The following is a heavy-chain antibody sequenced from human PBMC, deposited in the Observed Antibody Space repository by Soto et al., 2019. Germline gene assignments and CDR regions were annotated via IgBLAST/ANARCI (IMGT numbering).Heavy chain of an antibody. J-gene: IGHJ5*02. CDR3: ARLRIATNNYKWFDP. CDR2: IYVTGAD. Sequence: PSETLSLTCSVSGAALNRGNYYWSWIRQVPGKGLEWIGHIYVTGADDYNPSLRDRITISQDTSERQFSLNLRLVTAADTAVYYCARLRIATNNYKWFDPWGQGTRVTVSS. D-gene: IGHD2-21*01. CDR1: GAALNRGNYY. V-gene: IGHV4-31*03.